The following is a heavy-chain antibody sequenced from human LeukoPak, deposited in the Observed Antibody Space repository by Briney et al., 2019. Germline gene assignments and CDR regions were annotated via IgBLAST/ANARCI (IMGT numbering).Heavy chain of an antibody. CDR3: ARGGGFSFGAQSYYQLSF. Sequence: ASVKVSCKASGYTFTSYDIHWVRQDPGRGLDYLGWMNPNSGKTGYTQKFQGRLFMNRDSSIRTANLALNSLVSEDTAVYYCARGGGFSFGAQSYYQLSFWGQGTLDTVSS. CDR1: GYTFTSYD. V-gene: IGHV1-8*01. D-gene: IGHD1-26*01. CDR2: MNPNSGKT. J-gene: IGHJ4*02.